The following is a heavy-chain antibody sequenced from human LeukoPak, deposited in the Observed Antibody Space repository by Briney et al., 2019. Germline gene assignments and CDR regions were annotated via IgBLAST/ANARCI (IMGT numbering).Heavy chain of an antibody. V-gene: IGHV3-21*01. CDR1: GFTVSSNY. D-gene: IGHD1-26*01. CDR3: ARDLLDVGARGVFDY. J-gene: IGHJ4*02. Sequence: GGSLRLSCAASGFTVSSNYMSWVRQAPGKGLEWVSSISSSSSYIYYADSVKGRFTISRDNAKNSLYLQMNSLRAEDTAVYYCARDLLDVGARGVFDYWGQGTLVTVSS. CDR2: ISSSSSYI.